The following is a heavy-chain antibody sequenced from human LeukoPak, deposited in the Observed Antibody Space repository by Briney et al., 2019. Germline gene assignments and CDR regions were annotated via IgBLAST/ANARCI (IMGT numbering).Heavy chain of an antibody. V-gene: IGHV3-30*03. Sequence: QPGGSLRLSCAASGFMLSSYWMSWVRQAPGKGLEWVAVISYDGSNKYYADSVKGRFTISRDNSKNTLYLQMNSLRAEDTAVYYCAGPPATVTTYYFDYWGQGTLVTVSS. J-gene: IGHJ4*02. CDR2: ISYDGSNK. CDR1: GFMLSSYW. D-gene: IGHD4-11*01. CDR3: AGPPATVTTYYFDY.